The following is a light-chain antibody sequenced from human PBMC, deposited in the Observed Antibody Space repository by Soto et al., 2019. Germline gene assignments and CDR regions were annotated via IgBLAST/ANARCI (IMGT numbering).Light chain of an antibody. V-gene: IGKV3-15*01. J-gene: IGKJ4*01. CDR1: QSVSTN. CDR3: QQYSHCPL. CDR2: GAS. Sequence: EIVMTQSPATLSVSPGERATLSCRASQSVSTNLAWYQQQPGQAPSLLLYGASTRATGIPARFSGSGSGTEFALTISGLQSEDFAVYYCQQYSHCPLFGGGTTVDIK.